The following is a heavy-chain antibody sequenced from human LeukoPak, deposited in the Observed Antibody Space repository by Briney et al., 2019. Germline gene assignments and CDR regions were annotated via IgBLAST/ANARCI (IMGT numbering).Heavy chain of an antibody. D-gene: IGHD3-22*01. Sequence: GESLKISCKGSGYSFTSYWIGWVRQMPGKGLEWMGIIYPGDSDTRYSPSFQGQVTISADKSISTACLQWSSLKASDTAMYYCAMNYYDSSGYYYGLGAFDIWGQGTMVTVSS. J-gene: IGHJ3*02. CDR3: AMNYYDSSGYYYGLGAFDI. V-gene: IGHV5-51*01. CDR2: IYPGDSDT. CDR1: GYSFTSYW.